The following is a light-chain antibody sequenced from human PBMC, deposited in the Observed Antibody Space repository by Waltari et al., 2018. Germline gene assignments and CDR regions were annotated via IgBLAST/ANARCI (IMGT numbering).Light chain of an antibody. CDR1: SGHSSNI. CDR3: QTGGHGTWV. CDR2: VNSYGSH. J-gene: IGLJ3*02. Sequence: QLVLTQSPSASASLGASVKLTCTLSSGHSSNIIAWHQQHPEKGPRYLMKVNSYGSHSKGDGIPDRFSGSSSGAERYLTISNLQSEDEADYFCQTGGHGTWVFGGGTKLTVL. V-gene: IGLV4-69*01.